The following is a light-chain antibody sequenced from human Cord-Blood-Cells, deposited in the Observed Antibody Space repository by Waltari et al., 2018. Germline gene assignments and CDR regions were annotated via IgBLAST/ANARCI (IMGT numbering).Light chain of an antibody. CDR3: CSYAGSSTFVV. CDR2: EGS. CDR1: SSDVGRYNL. J-gene: IGLJ2*01. Sequence: QSALTQPASVSGSPGQSITISCTGTSSDVGRYNLVPWYQQHPGKAPKLMIYEGSKRPSGVSNRFSGSKSGNTASLTISGLQAEDKTDYYCCSYAGSSTFVVFGGGTKLTVL. V-gene: IGLV2-23*03.